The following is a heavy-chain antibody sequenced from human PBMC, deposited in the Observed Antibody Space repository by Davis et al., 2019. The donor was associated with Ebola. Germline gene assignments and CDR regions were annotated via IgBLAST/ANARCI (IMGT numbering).Heavy chain of an antibody. CDR1: GGSFSGYD. D-gene: IGHD5-18*01. Sequence: SETLSLTCVVYGGSFSGYDWNWIRQSQGKGLGGRGETNHSGSTNYNPSLKSRVTISVDTSKNQFSLKLSSVTAADTAVYYCARGRRYSYGPPRYWGQGTLVTVSS. V-gene: IGHV4-34*01. CDR3: ARGRRYSYGPPRY. CDR2: TNHSGST. J-gene: IGHJ4*02.